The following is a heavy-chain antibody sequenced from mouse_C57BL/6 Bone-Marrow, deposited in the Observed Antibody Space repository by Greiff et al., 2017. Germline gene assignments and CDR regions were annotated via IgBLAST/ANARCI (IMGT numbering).Heavy chain of an antibody. V-gene: IGHV5-9-1*02. Sequence: EVMLVESGEGLVKPGGSLKLSCAASGFTFSCYAMSWVRQTPEKRLEWVAYISSGGDYIYYADTVKGRFTISRDNARNTLYLQMSSLKSEDTAMYYCTRSSFITTAFYAMDYWGQGTSVTVSS. CDR2: ISSGGDYI. CDR3: TRSSFITTAFYAMDY. J-gene: IGHJ4*01. CDR1: GFTFSCYA. D-gene: IGHD1-1*01.